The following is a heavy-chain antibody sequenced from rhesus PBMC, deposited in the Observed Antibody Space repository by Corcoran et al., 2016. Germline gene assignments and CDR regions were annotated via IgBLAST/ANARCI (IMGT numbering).Heavy chain of an antibody. D-gene: IGHD1-44*02. CDR1: GFTFSSYG. V-gene: IGHV3S5*01. Sequence: EVQLVETGGGLVQPGGSLRLSCAASGFTFSSYGMSWVRQAPGKGLEWVSGISYTGGSTYYADSVKGRFTISRDNSKNPLSLQMNSLRAEDTAVYYCAKGVGDTGAFDFWGQGLRVTVSS. CDR2: ISYTGGST. CDR3: AKGVGDTGAFDF. J-gene: IGHJ3*01.